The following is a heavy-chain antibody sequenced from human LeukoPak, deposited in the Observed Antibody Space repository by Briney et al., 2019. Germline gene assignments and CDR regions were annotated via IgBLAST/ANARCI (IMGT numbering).Heavy chain of an antibody. CDR3: ARDLGFGEFSWDY. CDR2: IKQDGSEK. V-gene: IGHV3-7*01. Sequence: GGSLRLSCAASGFTFSSYWMSWVRQAPGKGLEWVANIKQDGSEKYYVDSVKGRFTISRDNAKNSLYLQMNSLRAEDTAVYYCARDLGFGEFSWDYWGQGTLVTVSS. J-gene: IGHJ4*02. D-gene: IGHD3-10*01. CDR1: GFTFSSYW.